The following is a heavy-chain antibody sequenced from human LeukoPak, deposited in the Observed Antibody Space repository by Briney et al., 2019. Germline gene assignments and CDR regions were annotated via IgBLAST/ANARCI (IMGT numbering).Heavy chain of an antibody. D-gene: IGHD3-22*01. V-gene: IGHV4-31*03. CDR3: AGEPYYYDSSGYTGVY. CDR2: IYYSGST. CDR1: GGSISSGGYY. Sequence: SETLSLTCTVSGGSISSGGYYWSWIRQHPGKGLEWIGYIYYSGSTYYNPSLKSRVTISVDTSKNQFSLKLSSVTAADTAVYYCAGEPYYYDSSGYTGVYWGQGTLVTVSS. J-gene: IGHJ4*02.